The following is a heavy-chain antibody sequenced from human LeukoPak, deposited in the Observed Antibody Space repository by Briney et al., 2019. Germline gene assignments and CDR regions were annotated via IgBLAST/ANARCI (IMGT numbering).Heavy chain of an antibody. D-gene: IGHD3-9*01. Sequence: KPSETLSLTCAVYGASFSGYYWSWIRQPPGKGLEWLGEINHSGSTNYNPSLKSRVTISVDTSKNQFSLKLSSVTAADTAVYYCARGKVLRYPKLENWFDPWGQGTLVTVSS. J-gene: IGHJ5*02. V-gene: IGHV4-34*01. CDR1: GASFSGYY. CDR2: INHSGST. CDR3: ARGKVLRYPKLENWFDP.